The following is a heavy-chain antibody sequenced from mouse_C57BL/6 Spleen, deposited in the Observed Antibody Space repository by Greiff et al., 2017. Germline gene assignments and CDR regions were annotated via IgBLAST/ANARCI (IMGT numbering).Heavy chain of an antibody. CDR3: ARRLITTVVEDY. V-gene: IGHV1-81*01. CDR2: IYPRSGNT. J-gene: IGHJ2*01. D-gene: IGHD1-1*01. CDR1: GYTFTSYG. Sequence: QVQLQQSGAELARPGASVKLSCKASGYTFTSYGISWVKQRTGQGLEWIGEIYPRSGNTYYNEKFKGKATLTADKSSSTAYMELRSLPSEDSAVYFCARRLITTVVEDYWGQGTTLTVSS.